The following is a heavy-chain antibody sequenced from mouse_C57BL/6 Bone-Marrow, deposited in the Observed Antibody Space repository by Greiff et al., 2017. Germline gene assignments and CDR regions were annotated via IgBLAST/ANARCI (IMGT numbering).Heavy chain of an antibody. CDR2: ISNLAYSI. CDR1: GFTFSDYG. CDR3: ASSNGSSYEEWYFDV. D-gene: IGHD1-1*01. V-gene: IGHV5-15*01. J-gene: IGHJ1*03. Sequence: EVQLVESGGGLVQPGGSLKLSCAASGFTFSDYGMAWVRQAPRKGPEWVAFISNLAYSIYYADTVTGRFTISRENAKNTLYLEMSSLRSEDTAMYYCASSNGSSYEEWYFDVWGTGTTVTVSS.